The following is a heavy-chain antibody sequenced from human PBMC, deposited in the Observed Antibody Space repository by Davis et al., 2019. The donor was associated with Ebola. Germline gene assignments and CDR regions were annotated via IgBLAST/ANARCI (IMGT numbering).Heavy chain of an antibody. CDR2: ISAYSGDT. Sequence: AASVKVSCKASDYTFTSHDISWVRQAPGQGLEWMGWISAYSGDTNYPHKFQERVTLTKDTSTNTAYLELRSLRSDDTAVYYCARDSSGWYAVVPYYFDYWGQGTLVTVSS. CDR3: ARDSSGWYAVVPYYFDY. CDR1: DYTFTSHD. J-gene: IGHJ4*02. D-gene: IGHD6-19*01. V-gene: IGHV1-18*01.